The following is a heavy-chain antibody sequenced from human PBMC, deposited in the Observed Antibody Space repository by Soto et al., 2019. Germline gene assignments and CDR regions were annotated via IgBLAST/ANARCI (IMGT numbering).Heavy chain of an antibody. J-gene: IGHJ6*02. CDR2: IYYSGST. CDR1: GDSISSSSYY. CDR3: ARRSGYSYGYYYYVMDV. V-gene: IGHV4-39*01. D-gene: IGHD5-18*01. Sequence: SQTLSLTCTVSGDSISSSSYYWGWIRQPPGKGLEWIGSIYYSGSTYYNPSLKSRVTISVDTSKNQFSLKLSSVTAADTAVYYCARRSGYSYGYYYYVMDVWGQGTTVTVSS.